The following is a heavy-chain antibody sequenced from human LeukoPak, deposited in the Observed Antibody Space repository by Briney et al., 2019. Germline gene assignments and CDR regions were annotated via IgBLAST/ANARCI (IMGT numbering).Heavy chain of an antibody. CDR1: GLTVSSNY. V-gene: IGHV3-66*01. CDR2: IYSDGRA. CDR3: ARGVVIGATDYFDY. Sequence: GGSLRLSCAVSGLTVSSNYMSWVRQAPGMGLEWVSVIYSDGRAYYADSVKGRFSVSRDNSENTLYFHLSSLKAEDTTVYFCARGVVIGATDYFDYWGQGTLVTVSS. J-gene: IGHJ4*02. D-gene: IGHD3-3*01.